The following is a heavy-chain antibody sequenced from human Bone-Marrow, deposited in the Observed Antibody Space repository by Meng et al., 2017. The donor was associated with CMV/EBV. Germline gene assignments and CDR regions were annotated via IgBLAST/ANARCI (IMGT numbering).Heavy chain of an antibody. Sequence: GESLKISCAASGFTFNRYGMHWVRQAPGKGLEWVGRVKKKSEGGTRDYAAPVKGRFTISRDDSKDTLFLQMNSLQTEDTALYYCATGTGRSDFDYWGQGILVTVSS. CDR3: ATGTGRSDFDY. CDR2: VKKKSEGGTR. CDR1: GFTFNRYG. V-gene: IGHV3-15*01. D-gene: IGHD1-1*01. J-gene: IGHJ4*02.